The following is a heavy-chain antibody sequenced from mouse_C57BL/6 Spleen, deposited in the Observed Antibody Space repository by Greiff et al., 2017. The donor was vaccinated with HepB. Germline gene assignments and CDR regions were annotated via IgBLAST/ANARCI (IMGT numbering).Heavy chain of an antibody. J-gene: IGHJ3*01. V-gene: IGHV1-50*01. CDR2: IDPSDSYT. CDR3: ARSMETFFAY. CDR1: GYTFTSYW. Sequence: QVQLQQPGAELVKPGASVKLSCKASGYTFTSYWMQWVKQRPGQGLEWIGEIDPSDSYTNYNQKFKGKATLTVDTSYSTAYMQLSSLTSEDSAVYYCARSMETFFAYWGQGTLVTVSA. D-gene: IGHD2-1*01.